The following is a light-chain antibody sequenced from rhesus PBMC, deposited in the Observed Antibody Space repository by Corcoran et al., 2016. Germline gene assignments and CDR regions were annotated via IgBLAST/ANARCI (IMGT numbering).Light chain of an antibody. V-gene: IGKV1-22*01. CDR3: QQYSSSPYS. J-gene: IGKJ2*01. CDR2: KAY. CDR1: QSISSW. Sequence: DIQMTQSPSSLSASVGDTVTITCRASQSISSWLAWYQQKPGKAPNLLIYKAYSLQSGVPSRFSGSGSGTDCTLTISSLQSEDCATYYCQQYSSSPYSFGQWTKVEIK.